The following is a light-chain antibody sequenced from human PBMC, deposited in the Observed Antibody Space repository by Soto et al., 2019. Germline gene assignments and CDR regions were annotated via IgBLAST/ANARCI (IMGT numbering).Light chain of an antibody. CDR3: QQTSSAPFT. CDR2: DAS. J-gene: IGKJ3*01. CDR1: QSVSSY. V-gene: IGKV3-11*01. Sequence: EIVLTQSPATLSLSPGERATLSCRASQSVSSYLAWYQQRPGQAPRLLIYDASDRATGIPARFSGSGSETDFTLTISSLEPEDFATYYCQQTSSAPFTFGPGTKVDIK.